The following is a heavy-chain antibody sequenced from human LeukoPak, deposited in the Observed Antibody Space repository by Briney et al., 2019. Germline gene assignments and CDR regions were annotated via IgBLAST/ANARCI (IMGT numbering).Heavy chain of an antibody. Sequence: GGSLRLSCAASGFTFSSYAMSWVRQAPGKGLEWVSAISGSGGSTYYADSVKGRFTISRDNSKNTLYLQMNSLRAEDTAVYYCPNIPLRYFGYHRLFSSSETEFDYWGQGTLVTVSS. CDR2: ISGSGGST. CDR3: PNIPLRYFGYHRLFSSSETEFDY. J-gene: IGHJ4*02. D-gene: IGHD3-9*01. CDR1: GFTFSSYA. V-gene: IGHV3-23*01.